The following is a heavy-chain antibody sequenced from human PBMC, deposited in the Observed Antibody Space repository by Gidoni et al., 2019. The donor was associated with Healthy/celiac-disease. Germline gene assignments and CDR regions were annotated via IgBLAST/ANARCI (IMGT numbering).Heavy chain of an antibody. Sequence: EVQLVESGGGLVKPGGSLRLSCAASGFTFSSYSMNWVRQAPGKGLEWVSSISSSSSYIYYADSVKGRFTISRDNAKNSLYLQMNSLRAEDTAVYYCARVLTGDPHFDYWGQGTLVTVSS. J-gene: IGHJ4*02. V-gene: IGHV3-21*01. CDR1: GFTFSSYS. CDR3: ARVLTGDPHFDY. D-gene: IGHD7-27*01. CDR2: ISSSSSYI.